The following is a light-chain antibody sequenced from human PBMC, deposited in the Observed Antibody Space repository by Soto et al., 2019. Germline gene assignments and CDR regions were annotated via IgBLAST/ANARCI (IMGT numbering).Light chain of an antibody. CDR3: SSDVSGYSLGV. Sequence: QSALTQPASVSGSPGQSITISCSGASSDIDTSRYVSWYQQHPGKAPKLLIYEVSTRPSGVSSRFSGSKSGNTASLTISGLQPEDEADYYCSSDVSGYSLGVFGGGIKVTVL. CDR2: EVS. J-gene: IGLJ3*02. V-gene: IGLV2-14*01. CDR1: SSDIDTSRY.